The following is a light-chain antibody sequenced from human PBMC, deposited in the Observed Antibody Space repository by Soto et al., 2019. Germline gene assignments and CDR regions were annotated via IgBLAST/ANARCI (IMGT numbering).Light chain of an antibody. CDR1: SSNIGSSN. CDR2: SNN. J-gene: IGLJ2*01. CDR3: GAWDASLNGVL. Sequence: QSVLTQPPSASGTPGQRVTISCSGSSSNIGSSNVNWYQHVPGTAPRLLIYSNNRRPSGVPDRFSGSKSGPSASLAISGLQSEDEADYYCGAWDASLNGVLFGGGTKLTVL. V-gene: IGLV1-44*01.